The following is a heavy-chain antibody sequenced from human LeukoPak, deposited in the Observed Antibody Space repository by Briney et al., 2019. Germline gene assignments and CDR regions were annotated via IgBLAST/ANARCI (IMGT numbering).Heavy chain of an antibody. CDR2: IYYSGST. CDR1: GGSISSYY. V-gene: IGHV4-59*01. J-gene: IGHJ4*02. D-gene: IGHD2-15*01. Sequence: PSETLSLTCTVSGGSISSYYWSWIRPPPGKGLEWSGYIYYSGSTNYNPSLKSRVTISVDTSKNQFTLKLSSVTAADTAVYYCARVLGYCSGGSCYIFDYWGQGTLVTVSS. CDR3: ARVLGYCSGGSCYIFDY.